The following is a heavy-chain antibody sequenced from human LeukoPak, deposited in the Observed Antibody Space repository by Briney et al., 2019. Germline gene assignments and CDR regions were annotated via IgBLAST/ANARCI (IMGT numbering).Heavy chain of an antibody. Sequence: GGSLRLSCAASGFTFSSYAMSWVRQAPGKGLEWVSLIKSDGRSTSYADSVKGRFTISRDNAKNTVYLQMNSLRVEDTAVYYCTRDFKYSSDYWGQGTLVTVSS. CDR2: IKSDGRST. CDR1: GFTFSSYA. D-gene: IGHD6-6*01. V-gene: IGHV3-74*01. J-gene: IGHJ4*02. CDR3: TRDFKYSSDY.